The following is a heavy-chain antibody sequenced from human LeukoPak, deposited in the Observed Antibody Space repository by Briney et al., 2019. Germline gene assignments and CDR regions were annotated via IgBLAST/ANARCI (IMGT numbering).Heavy chain of an antibody. V-gene: IGHV3-11*01. CDR3: ARVTYYFDTSGYYPGYYFDY. CDR2: ISSSDGTI. D-gene: IGHD3-22*01. Sequence: GGSLRLSCAASGFTFSDYYMTWIRQAPGKGLAGVSYISSSDGTIYYAHSVKGRFTISRDNAKNSLYLQMTSLTAEDTAVYYCARVTYYFDTSGYYPGYYFDYWGQGTLVTVSS. CDR1: GFTFSDYY. J-gene: IGHJ4*02.